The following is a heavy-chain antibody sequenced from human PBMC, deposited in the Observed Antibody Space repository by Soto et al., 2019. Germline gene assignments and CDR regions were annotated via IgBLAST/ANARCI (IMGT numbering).Heavy chain of an antibody. CDR1: GGSISSGGYY. J-gene: IGHJ5*02. Sequence: SETLSLTCTVSGGSISSGGYYWSWIRQHPGKGLEWIGYIYYSGSTYYNPSLKSRVTISVDTSKNQFSLKLSSVTAADTAVYYCARAVLGDTAMVPGWFDPWGQGTLVTVSS. CDR2: IYYSGST. CDR3: ARAVLGDTAMVPGWFDP. D-gene: IGHD5-18*01. V-gene: IGHV4-31*03.